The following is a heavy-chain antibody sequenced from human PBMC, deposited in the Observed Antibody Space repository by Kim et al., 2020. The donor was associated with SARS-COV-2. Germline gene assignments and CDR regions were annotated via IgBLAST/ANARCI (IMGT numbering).Heavy chain of an antibody. D-gene: IGHD3-9*01. V-gene: IGHV1-18*01. CDR3: ARDRRYYDILPGPPMDV. Sequence: ASVKVSCKASGFTFTSYGFTWVRLAPGQGLEWMGWSSAYNGDTKYARKRQGRVSMTTDTSTTTVYMELRSLTADDTAVYYCARDRRYYDILPGPPMDVWGQGTTVTVSS. CDR1: GFTFTSYG. CDR2: SSAYNGDT. J-gene: IGHJ6*02.